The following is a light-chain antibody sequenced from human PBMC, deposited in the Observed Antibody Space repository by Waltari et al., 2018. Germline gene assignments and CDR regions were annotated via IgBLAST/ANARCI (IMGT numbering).Light chain of an antibody. CDR3: QMYVRLPVT. Sequence: IVLTQSPVTLSRFQGERATLPCRASQSVGRSLAWYQQKPGQPPRLLIYNASNRASGIPDRFSGSGSGADFSLTISRLEPEDFAVYYCQMYVRLPVTFGQGTKVEVK. CDR1: QSVGRS. J-gene: IGKJ1*01. CDR2: NAS. V-gene: IGKV3-20*01.